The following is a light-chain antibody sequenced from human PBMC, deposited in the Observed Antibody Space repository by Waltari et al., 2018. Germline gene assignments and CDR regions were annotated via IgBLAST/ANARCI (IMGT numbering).Light chain of an antibody. CDR3: QVSDSKNDHVV. Sequence: SYVLTQPPSVSVAPGQTARIPCLGDKIGSNSIPWYQPRPGQAPLLVIYDDDDRPSGIPERFTGGNSGNTATLAISRVEVGDEADYYCQVSDSKNDHVVFGGGTRLTVL. V-gene: IGLV3-21*02. J-gene: IGLJ2*01. CDR2: DDD. CDR1: KIGSNS.